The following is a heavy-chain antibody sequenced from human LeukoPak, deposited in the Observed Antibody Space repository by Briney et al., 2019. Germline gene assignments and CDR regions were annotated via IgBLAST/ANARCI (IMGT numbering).Heavy chain of an antibody. Sequence: PSETLSLTCTVSGVSISSGGYYWSWIRQHPGKGLEWIGYIYYSGSTYYNPSLKSRVTISVDTSKNQFSLKLSSVTAADTAVYYCARELHQTSSGHTLLDYWGQGTLVTVSS. D-gene: IGHD3-22*01. CDR3: ARELHQTSSGHTLLDY. J-gene: IGHJ4*02. CDR2: IYYSGST. V-gene: IGHV4-31*03. CDR1: GVSISSGGYY.